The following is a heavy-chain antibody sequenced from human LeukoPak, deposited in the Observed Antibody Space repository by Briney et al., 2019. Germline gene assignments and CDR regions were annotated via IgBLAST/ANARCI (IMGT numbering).Heavy chain of an antibody. J-gene: IGHJ6*02. D-gene: IGHD5-18*01. CDR3: ARLYVGTGYYGMDV. CDR1: GYTFTSYD. CDR2: MNPNSGNT. V-gene: IGHV1-8*01. Sequence: ASVKVSYKASGYTFTSYDINWVRQATGQGLEWMGWMNPNSGNTGYAQKFQGRVTMTRNTSISTAYMELSSLRSEDTAVYYCARLYVGTGYYGMDVWGQGTTVTVSS.